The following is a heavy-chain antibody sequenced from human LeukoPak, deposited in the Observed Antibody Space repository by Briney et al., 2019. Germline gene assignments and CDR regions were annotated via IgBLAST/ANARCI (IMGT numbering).Heavy chain of an antibody. D-gene: IGHD2-2*01. V-gene: IGHV3-11*01. CDR3: ARDTPDAPVDY. J-gene: IGHJ4*02. CDR2: ISSSGSTI. CDR1: GFTFSDYY. Sequence: GGSLRLSCAVSGFTFSDYYMSWIRQAPGKALEWVSYISSSGSTIYYADSVKGRFTISRDNAKNSLYLQMNSLRAEDTAVYYCARDTPDAPVDYWGQGTLVTVSS.